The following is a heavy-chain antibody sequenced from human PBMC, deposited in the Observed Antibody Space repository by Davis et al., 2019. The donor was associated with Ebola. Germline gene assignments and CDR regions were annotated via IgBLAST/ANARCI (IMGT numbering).Heavy chain of an antibody. D-gene: IGHD6-19*01. CDR2: ISGDSLYT. CDR1: GFTFTDYY. J-gene: IGHJ3*02. CDR3: VRVSRNIATGWYRFDAFDI. Sequence: GGSLTLSCAASGFTFTDYYMGWIRQPPGKGLEWVSYISGDSLYTNYADSVRRRLTISRHDAKNSLYLQMNSLGAEDTAIYYCVRVSRNIATGWYRFDAFDIWGQGTLVTVSS. V-gene: IGHV3-11*06.